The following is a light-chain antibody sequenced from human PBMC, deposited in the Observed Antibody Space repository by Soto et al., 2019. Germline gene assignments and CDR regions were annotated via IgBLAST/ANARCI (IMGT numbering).Light chain of an antibody. CDR2: EVS. J-gene: IGLJ1*01. CDR1: SSDVGAYSY. V-gene: IGLV2-14*01. CDR3: NSYTSSNTLV. Sequence: ALTQPASVSWSPGQSITISCTVTSSDVGAYSYVSWYQQHSGKAPKLIIYEVSSRPSGVSNRFSGSRSSNTASLTISGLQTEDEADYYCNSYTSSNTLVFGTGTKVTVL.